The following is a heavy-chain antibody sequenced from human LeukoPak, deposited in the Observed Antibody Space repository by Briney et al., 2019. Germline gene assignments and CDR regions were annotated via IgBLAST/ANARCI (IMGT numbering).Heavy chain of an antibody. Sequence: SVIRSRTRALNGGSFGGNFWSWIRQPPGKGLEWIGEINHSGSTNYNPSLKSRVTISVDTSKNQFSLKLSSVTAADTAVYYCARGPGRWLSRFQEVQHWGQGTLVTVSS. CDR3: ARGPGRWLSRFQEVQH. V-gene: IGHV4-34*01. J-gene: IGHJ1*01. CDR1: GGSFGGNF. D-gene: IGHD5-24*01. CDR2: INHSGST.